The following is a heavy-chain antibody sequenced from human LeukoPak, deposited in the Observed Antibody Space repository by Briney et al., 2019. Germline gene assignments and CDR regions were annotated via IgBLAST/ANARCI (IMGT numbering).Heavy chain of an antibody. CDR1: GFTFSSYA. J-gene: IGHJ3*02. D-gene: IGHD3-10*01. Sequence: PGGSLRLSCAASGFTFSSYAMSWVRQAPGKGLEWVSAISGSGGSTYYADSVKGRFTISRDNSKNTLYLQMNSLRAEDTAVYYLSKVDNHLWFGEPNQLTDAFDSWGQGTMVTVSS. CDR2: ISGSGGST. CDR3: SKVDNHLWFGEPNQLTDAFDS. V-gene: IGHV3-23*01.